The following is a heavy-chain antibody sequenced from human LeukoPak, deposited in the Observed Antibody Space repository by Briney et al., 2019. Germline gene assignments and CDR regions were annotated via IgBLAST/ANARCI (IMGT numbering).Heavy chain of an antibody. D-gene: IGHD1-26*01. CDR2: INHSGST. Sequence: PETLSLTCAVYGESFSGYYWSWIRQPPGKGLEWIGEINHSGSTNYNPSLKSRVTISVDTSKNQFSLKLSSVTAADTAVYYCARTPYSGSHFDYWGQGTLVTVSS. CDR3: ARTPYSGSHFDY. V-gene: IGHV4-34*01. J-gene: IGHJ4*02. CDR1: GESFSGYY.